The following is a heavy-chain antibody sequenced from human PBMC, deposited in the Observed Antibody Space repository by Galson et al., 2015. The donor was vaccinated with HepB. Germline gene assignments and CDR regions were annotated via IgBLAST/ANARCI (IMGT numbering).Heavy chain of an antibody. V-gene: IGHV3-21*01. D-gene: IGHD6-13*01. CDR3: ARTYSSSWPFQH. Sequence: SLRLSCAASGFTFSSYSMNWVRQAPGKGLEWVSSISSSSYIYYADSVKGRFTISRDNAKNSLYLQMNSLRAEDTAVYYCARTYSSSWPFQHWGQGTLVTVSS. CDR2: ISSSSYI. J-gene: IGHJ1*01. CDR1: GFTFSSYS.